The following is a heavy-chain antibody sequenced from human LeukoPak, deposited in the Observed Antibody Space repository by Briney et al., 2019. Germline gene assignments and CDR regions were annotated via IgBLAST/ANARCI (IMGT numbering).Heavy chain of an antibody. V-gene: IGHV3-66*01. J-gene: IGHJ4*02. Sequence: GGSLRLSCAASGFTVSSNCMSWVRQAPGKGLEWVSVIYSGGSTYYADSVKGRFTISRDNSKNTLYLQMNSLRAEDTAVYYCARDPSKPAAEGGGYWGQGTLVTVSS. D-gene: IGHD2-2*01. CDR1: GFTVSSNC. CDR3: ARDPSKPAAEGGGY. CDR2: IYSGGST.